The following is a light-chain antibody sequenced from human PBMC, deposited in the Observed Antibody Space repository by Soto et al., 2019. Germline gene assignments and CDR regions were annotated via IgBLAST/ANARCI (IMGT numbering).Light chain of an antibody. J-gene: IGLJ3*02. Sequence: QTVVTQSSSASASLGSSVKLTCILSSGHSTYIIAWHQQQSGKAPRFLMTLDRSGSYNRGSGVPDRFSGSSSGADRYLTISNLQFEDEGDYYCETWYSNTHKVFGGGTKLTVL. CDR1: SGHSTYI. V-gene: IGLV4-60*02. CDR2: LDRSGSY. CDR3: ETWYSNTHKV.